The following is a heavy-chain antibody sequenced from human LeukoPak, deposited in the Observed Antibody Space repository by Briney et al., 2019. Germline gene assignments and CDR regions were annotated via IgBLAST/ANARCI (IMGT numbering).Heavy chain of an antibody. J-gene: IGHJ4*02. CDR1: GYTFTGYD. CDR3: TRGSLSGSSRDY. CDR2: MNPDTGDT. D-gene: IGHD1-26*01. Sequence: ASVKVSCKASGYTFTGYDINWVRQATGQGLEWMGWMNPDTGDTGYAQNFQGRVSMTRDTSIDPAYMELSGLTSEDTAVYFCTRGSLSGSSRDYWGQGTLVTVSS. V-gene: IGHV1-8*02.